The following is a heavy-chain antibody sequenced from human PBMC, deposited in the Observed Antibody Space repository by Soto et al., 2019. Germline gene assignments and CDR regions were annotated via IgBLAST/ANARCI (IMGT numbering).Heavy chain of an antibody. J-gene: IGHJ6*02. CDR3: ARDEEYSSSSGAGYGMDV. CDR1: GGTFSSYA. Sequence: ASVKVSCKASGGTFSSYAISWVRQAPGQGLEWMGGIIPIFGTANYAQKFQGRVTITADESTSTAYMELSSLRSEDTAVYYCARDEEYSSSSGAGYGMDVWGQGTTVTVSS. D-gene: IGHD6-6*01. V-gene: IGHV1-69*13. CDR2: IIPIFGTA.